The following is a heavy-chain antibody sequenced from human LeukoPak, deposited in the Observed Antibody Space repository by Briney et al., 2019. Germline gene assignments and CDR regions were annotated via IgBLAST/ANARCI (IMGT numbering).Heavy chain of an antibody. CDR1: GFTFSSYS. CDR3: AREQPAGSTDY. D-gene: IGHD2-2*01. V-gene: IGHV3-64*01. J-gene: IGHJ4*02. CDR2: ISPDGSNT. Sequence: GGSLRLSCAASGFTFSSYSMHWVRQAPGKGLEYVSVISPDGSNTYYTSSVKGRFSISRDNSKNTLCLQMGSLREEDTAVYYCAREQPAGSTDYWGRGTLVSVCS.